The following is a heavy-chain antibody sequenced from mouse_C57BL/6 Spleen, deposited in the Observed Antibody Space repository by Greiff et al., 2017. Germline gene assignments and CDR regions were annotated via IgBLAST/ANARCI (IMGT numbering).Heavy chain of an antibody. CDR3: AREDNCDLYFDV. CDR2: IDPSASYT. CDR1: GYTFTSYW. Sequence: QVQLQQPGAELVRPGSSVKLSCKASGYTFTSYWMHWVKQRPIQGLEWIGNIDPSASYTHYNQQFKDKATLTGYKSSSTAYMQLSSLASEDSAVYYCAREDNCDLYFDVWGTGTTVTVSS. V-gene: IGHV1-52*01. J-gene: IGHJ1*03.